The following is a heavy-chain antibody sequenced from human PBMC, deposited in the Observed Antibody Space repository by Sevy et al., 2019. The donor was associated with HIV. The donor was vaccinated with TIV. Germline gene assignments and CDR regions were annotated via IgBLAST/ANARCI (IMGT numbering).Heavy chain of an antibody. CDR3: ARDRQYSSSSGRYYYYGMDV. CDR2: ISGSDGTT. D-gene: IGHD6-6*01. V-gene: IGHV3-11*04. CDR1: GFTFSDYY. Sequence: GGSLRLSCAASGFTFSDYYMSWIRQAPGKGLEWVSYISGSDGTTFYADSVKGRFTISRDNAKNSLYLQMNSLRAEDTALYYCARDRQYSSSSGRYYYYGMDVWGQGTTVTVSS. J-gene: IGHJ6*02.